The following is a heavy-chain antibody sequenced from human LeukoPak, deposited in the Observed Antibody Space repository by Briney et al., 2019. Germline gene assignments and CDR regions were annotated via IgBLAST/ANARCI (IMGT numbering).Heavy chain of an antibody. CDR2: ISSSGSTI. Sequence: LSLTCAVYGGSFSGYYWSWIRQPPGKGLEWVSYISSSGSTIYYADSVKGRFTISRDNAKNSLYLQMNSLRAEDTAVYYCARVRAATDLDYWGQGTLVTVSS. J-gene: IGHJ4*02. CDR1: GGSFSGYY. CDR3: ARVRAATDLDY. V-gene: IGHV3-11*01. D-gene: IGHD2-15*01.